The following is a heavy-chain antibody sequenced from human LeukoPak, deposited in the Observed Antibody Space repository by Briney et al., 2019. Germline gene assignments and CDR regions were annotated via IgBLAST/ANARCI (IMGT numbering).Heavy chain of an antibody. Sequence: GGSLRLSCAASGFTFSSYWMSWVRQAPGKGLEWVANIKQDGSEKYYVDSVKGRFTISRDNAKNSLYLQMNSPRAEDTAVYYCARNTYYYDSSGYWAYDYWGQGTLVTVSS. CDR2: IKQDGSEK. D-gene: IGHD3-22*01. CDR3: ARNTYYYDSSGYWAYDY. CDR1: GFTFSSYW. J-gene: IGHJ4*02. V-gene: IGHV3-7*01.